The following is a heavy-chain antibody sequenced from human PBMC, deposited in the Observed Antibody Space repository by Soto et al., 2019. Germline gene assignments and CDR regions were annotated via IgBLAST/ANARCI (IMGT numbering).Heavy chain of an antibody. Sequence: QVQLHESGPGLVKSSETLSLTCTVSGGSMNNNYWSWIRQPPGRGLEWIGYVFSNGRTNYNPSIESRVTILVATSRNQLSLKLRSVTAADTAVYYCARGGDNSPWYYSLWGRGTLVAVSS. CDR1: GGSMNNNY. CDR2: VFSNGRT. V-gene: IGHV4-59*01. D-gene: IGHD3-10*01. J-gene: IGHJ4*02. CDR3: ARGGDNSPWYYSL.